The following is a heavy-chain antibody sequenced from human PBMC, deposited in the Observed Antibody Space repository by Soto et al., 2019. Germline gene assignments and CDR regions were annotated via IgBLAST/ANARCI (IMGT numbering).Heavy chain of an antibody. V-gene: IGHV4-39*01. CDR2: MYYSGTT. CDR3: AVVDSTGNWFDP. D-gene: IGHD6-25*01. CDR1: GGSISSSDFY. Sequence: SETLSLTCTVSGGSISSSDFYWGWLRQTPGKGLEFIGSMYYSGTTYYNPSPKSRVTISVDTSKNQFTLKLISVTAADTAVYYCAVVDSTGNWFDPWGEGALVTVSS. J-gene: IGHJ5*02.